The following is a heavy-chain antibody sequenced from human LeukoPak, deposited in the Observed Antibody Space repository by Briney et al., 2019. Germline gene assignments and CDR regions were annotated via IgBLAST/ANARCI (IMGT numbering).Heavy chain of an antibody. CDR2: IYSGGNT. CDR1: GFTLSSYA. D-gene: IGHD4-17*01. J-gene: IGHJ4*02. V-gene: IGHV3-66*01. CDR3: VYGDFVRTVNYFDY. Sequence: PGGSLRLSCAASGFTLSSYAMSWVRQGPGKGLEWVSVIYSGGNTYYADFVKGRFSISRDNSKNSLFLQMNSLRAEDTALYYCVYGDFVRTVNYFDYWGQRTLVTVSS.